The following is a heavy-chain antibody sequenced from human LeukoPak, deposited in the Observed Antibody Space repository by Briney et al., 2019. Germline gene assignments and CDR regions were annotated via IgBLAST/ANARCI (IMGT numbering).Heavy chain of an antibody. J-gene: IGHJ4*02. D-gene: IGHD3-16*02. CDR2: IYPGDSDT. CDR1: GYRFTSYW. CDR3: ASQLRLGELSEPFDY. Sequence: GESLKISCTTSGYRFTSYWIGWVRQMPGKGLEWMGIIYPGDSDTRYSPSFQGQVTISADKSISAAYLQWSSLKASDTAMYYCASQLRLGELSEPFDYWGRGTLVTVSS. V-gene: IGHV5-51*01.